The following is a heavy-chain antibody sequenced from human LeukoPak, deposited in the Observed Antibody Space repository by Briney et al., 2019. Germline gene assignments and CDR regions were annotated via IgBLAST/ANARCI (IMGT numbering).Heavy chain of an antibody. V-gene: IGHV3-21*01. CDR2: ISSGSSAI. J-gene: IGHJ5*01. CDR3: ARGESSYCSGGCYFAS. Sequence: GGSLRLSCEASGFTFTTYSMTWVRQAPGKGLEWVSIISSGSSAIFSADALKGRFTISRDDAKNLLYLDMNSLRAEDTAMYYCARGESSYCSGGCYFASWGQGTLVTISS. D-gene: IGHD2-21*02. CDR1: GFTFTTYS.